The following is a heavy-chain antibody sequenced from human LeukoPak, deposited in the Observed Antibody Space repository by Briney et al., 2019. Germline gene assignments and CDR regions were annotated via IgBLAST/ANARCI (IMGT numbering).Heavy chain of an antibody. D-gene: IGHD3-10*02. V-gene: IGHV4-59*01. CDR3: ARSTGSTMFIDY. Sequence: PSETLSLTCTASGGSISPYYWSWIRQPPGKGLEWLGYIYYSGNTDYNPSLKSRVAISVDTSKNQFSLKLSSVTAADTAVYCCARSTGSTMFIDYWGQGTLVTVSS. J-gene: IGHJ4*02. CDR2: IYYSGNT. CDR1: GGSISPYY.